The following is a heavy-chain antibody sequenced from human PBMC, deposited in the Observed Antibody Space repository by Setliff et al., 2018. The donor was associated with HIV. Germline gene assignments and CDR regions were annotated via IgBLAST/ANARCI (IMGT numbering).Heavy chain of an antibody. V-gene: IGHV3-7*01. CDR1: GFRFTTYW. Sequence: PGGSLRLSCAASGFRFTTYWMSWVRQAPGKGLEWVANVKQDGSNKYYADSVKGRFTTSRDNAKNSLYLQMNSLRAEDTAVYYCARALWTTLAQYDYWGQGTLVTVSS. CDR3: ARALWTTLAQYDY. D-gene: IGHD4-17*01. J-gene: IGHJ4*02. CDR2: VKQDGSNK.